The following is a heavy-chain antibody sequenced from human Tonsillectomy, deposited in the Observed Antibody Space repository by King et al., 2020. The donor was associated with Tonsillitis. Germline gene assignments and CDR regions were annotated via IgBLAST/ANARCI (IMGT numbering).Heavy chain of an antibody. J-gene: IGHJ4*02. CDR3: AKRLLGSGPPFDL. CDR2: VSGSGYTT. D-gene: IGHD3-10*01. CDR1: GFIYDIYA. V-gene: IGHV3-23*04. Sequence: VQLVESGGGLVQPGGSLRLSCAASGFIYDIYAMSWVRQAPGKGLECVSDVSGSGYTTSYADSVKGRFTISRDNSKNTLYHQMNSLRSKDTAVYYFAKRLLGSGPPFDLWGQGTLVTVSS.